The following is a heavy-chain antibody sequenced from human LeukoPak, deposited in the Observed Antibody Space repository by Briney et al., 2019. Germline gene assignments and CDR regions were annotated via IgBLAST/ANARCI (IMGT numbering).Heavy chain of an antibody. D-gene: IGHD3-16*01. CDR2: IYPGDSDT. CDR3: AIFDFLFGEIDNWFDP. V-gene: IGHV5-51*01. Sequence: GESLKISCQGPGYSFTSYWIGWVRQMPGKGLEWMGIIYPGDSDTRYSPSFQGQVTISADKSISTAYLQWGSLKASDSAMYYCAIFDFLFGEIDNWFDPWGQGTQVTVSS. CDR1: GYSFTSYW. J-gene: IGHJ5*02.